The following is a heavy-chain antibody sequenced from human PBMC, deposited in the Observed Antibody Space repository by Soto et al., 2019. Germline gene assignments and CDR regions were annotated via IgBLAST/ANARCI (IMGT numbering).Heavy chain of an antibody. J-gene: IGHJ5*02. CDR3: AIFDWLYNWFDP. Sequence: AFETLSLDRPVAGGCSCRCCRCRIRQPPGKGLEWIGYIYYSGSTNYNPSLKSRVTISVDTSKNQFSLKLSSVTAADTAVYYCAIFDWLYNWFDPWGQGTLVTVSS. V-gene: IGHV4-59*08. CDR1: GGCSCRCC. D-gene: IGHD3-9*01. CDR2: IYYSGST.